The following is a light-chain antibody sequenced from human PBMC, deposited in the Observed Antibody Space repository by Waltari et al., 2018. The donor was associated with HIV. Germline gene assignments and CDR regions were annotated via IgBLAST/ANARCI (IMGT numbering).Light chain of an antibody. V-gene: IGLV3-21*02. CDR3: QVWDTGSDQVV. CDR1: DIGSKT. J-gene: IGLJ2*01. Sequence: SYVLTQPPSESVAPGQTARVACGGKDIGSKTVHWYQQRTGQAPVLVVYDDSDRPSGIPERFSGSNSENMATLTISRVEAGDEADYYCQVWDTGSDQVVFGGGTKLTVL. CDR2: DDS.